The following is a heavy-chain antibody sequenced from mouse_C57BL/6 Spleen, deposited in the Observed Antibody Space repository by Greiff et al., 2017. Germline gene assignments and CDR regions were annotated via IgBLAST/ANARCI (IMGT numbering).Heavy chain of an antibody. D-gene: IGHD2-4*01. J-gene: IGHJ2*01. CDR2: IYPGGGYT. Sequence: QFQLQQSGAELVRPGTSVKMSCKASGYTFTNYWIGWAKQRPGHGLEWIGDIYPGGGYTNYNEKFKGKATLTADKSSSTAYMQFSSLTSEDSAIYYCARSGGDYGDYWGQGTTLTVSS. V-gene: IGHV1-63*01. CDR3: ARSGGDYGDY. CDR1: GYTFTNYW.